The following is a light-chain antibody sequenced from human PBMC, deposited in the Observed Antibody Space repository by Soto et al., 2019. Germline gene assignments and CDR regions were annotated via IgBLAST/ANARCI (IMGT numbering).Light chain of an antibody. CDR3: QQSYSTPPWT. V-gene: IGKV1-39*01. CDR2: DAS. J-gene: IGKJ1*01. CDR1: QSIRSY. Sequence: DIQLTQSPSSLSASVGDKVTITCRASQSIRSYLNWVQQKPGKAPKLLIYDASSLQTGVPSRFSGSGSGTDFSLTISSLQPEDFATYYYQQSYSTPPWTFGQGTKVDIK.